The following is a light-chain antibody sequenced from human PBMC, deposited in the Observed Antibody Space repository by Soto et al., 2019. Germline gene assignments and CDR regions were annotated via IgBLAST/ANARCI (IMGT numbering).Light chain of an antibody. Sequence: QSALTQPASVSGSPGQSITISCTGTSSDIGSHNFVSWHQQHPGKAPKFIIYGVSNRPSGVSNRFSGSKSGNTASLTMSGLQADDEADYYCSSYTSTYIWVFGGGTQLTVL. CDR1: SSDIGSHNF. CDR2: GVS. CDR3: SSYTSTYIWV. V-gene: IGLV2-14*01. J-gene: IGLJ3*02.